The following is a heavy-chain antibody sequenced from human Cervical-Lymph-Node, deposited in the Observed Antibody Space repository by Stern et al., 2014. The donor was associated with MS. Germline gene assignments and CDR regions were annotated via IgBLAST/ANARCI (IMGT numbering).Heavy chain of an antibody. CDR3: VRDRVVYSGYDRGMDV. Sequence: VQLVQSGGGLVKPGGSLRLSCAASGFTFSDYYLSWIRLAPGKGLEWVSYISGSSSPISYAASVKGRFTVSRDNAKNSLYLQMNSLRVEDTAVYYCVRDRVVYSGYDRGMDVWGQGTTVTVSS. CDR2: ISGSSSPI. J-gene: IGHJ6*02. D-gene: IGHD5-12*01. V-gene: IGHV3-11*01. CDR1: GFTFSDYY.